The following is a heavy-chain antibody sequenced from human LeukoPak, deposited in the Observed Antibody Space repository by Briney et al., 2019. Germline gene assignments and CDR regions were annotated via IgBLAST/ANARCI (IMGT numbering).Heavy chain of an antibody. CDR3: ARTPHYYDSSGYWVDY. V-gene: IGHV1-8*03. D-gene: IGHD3-22*01. Sequence: ASVKVSCKASGYTFTGYYIHWVRQAPGQGLEWMGWINPDNGVTGYAQKFQGRVTITRNTSISTAYMELSSLRSEDTAVYYCARTPHYYDSSGYWVDYWGQGTLVTVSS. CDR1: GYTFTGYY. CDR2: INPDNGVT. J-gene: IGHJ4*02.